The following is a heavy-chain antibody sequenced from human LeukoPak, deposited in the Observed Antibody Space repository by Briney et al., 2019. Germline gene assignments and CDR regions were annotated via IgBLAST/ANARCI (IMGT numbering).Heavy chain of an antibody. J-gene: IGHJ5*02. CDR3: AREPGNTVPYNWFDP. CDR2: IIPILGIA. D-gene: IGHD4-17*01. CDR1: GGTFSSYA. Sequence: GASVKVSCKASGGTFSSYAISWVRQAPGQGLEWMGRIIPILGIANYAQKSQGRVTITADKSTSTAYMELSSLRSEDTAVYYCAREPGNTVPYNWFDPWGQGTLVTVSS. V-gene: IGHV1-69*04.